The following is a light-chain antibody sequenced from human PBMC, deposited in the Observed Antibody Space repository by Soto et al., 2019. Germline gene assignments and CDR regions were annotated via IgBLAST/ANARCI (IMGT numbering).Light chain of an antibody. CDR1: QDISGF. J-gene: IGKJ5*01. V-gene: IGKV1-33*01. CDR3: QQYEDLPIT. Sequence: TQSPSSLFASVGDRVTITCQASQDISGFLNWYQQKAGKAPKVLIYDASKLQSGVPSRFSGRGSGTDFTFTISSLQPDDSGTYYCQQYEDLPITFGQGTRLEI. CDR2: DAS.